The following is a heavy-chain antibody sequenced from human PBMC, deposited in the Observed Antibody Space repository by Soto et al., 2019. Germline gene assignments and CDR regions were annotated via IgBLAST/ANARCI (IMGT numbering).Heavy chain of an antibody. V-gene: IGHV4-34*01. Sequence: QVQLQQWGTGLLKPSETLSLTCAVYGGSFSGYYWSWIRQPPGKGLEWIGEINHSGSTNYNPSLKSRVTISVDTSKNQFSLKLSSVTAADTAVYYCARLRITIFGVVKGFDPWGQGTLVTVSS. CDR3: ARLRITIFGVVKGFDP. CDR2: INHSGST. CDR1: GGSFSGYY. J-gene: IGHJ5*02. D-gene: IGHD3-3*01.